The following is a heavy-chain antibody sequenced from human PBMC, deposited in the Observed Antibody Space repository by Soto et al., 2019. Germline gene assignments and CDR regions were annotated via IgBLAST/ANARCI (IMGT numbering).Heavy chain of an antibody. V-gene: IGHV3-33*01. J-gene: IGHJ4*02. D-gene: IGHD3-22*01. CDR3: ARDFGEYYDSSGYYSPRPFDY. CDR1: GFTFSSYG. Sequence: GGSLRLSCAASGFTFSSYGMHWVRQAPGKGLEWVAVIWYDGSNKYYADSVKGRFTISRDNSKNTLYLQMNSLRAEDTAVYYCARDFGEYYDSSGYYSPRPFDYWGQGTLVTVSS. CDR2: IWYDGSNK.